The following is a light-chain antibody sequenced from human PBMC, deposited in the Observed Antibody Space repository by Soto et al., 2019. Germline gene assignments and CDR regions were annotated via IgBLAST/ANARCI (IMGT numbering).Light chain of an antibody. J-gene: IGKJ3*01. CDR3: QKYSSVPV. CDR2: AAS. Sequence: ITCRASQDIRNFVAWYQQKPGKAPKLLIYAASTLQSGVPSRFSGSGSGTDFTLTINSLQPEDVATYSCQKYSSVPVFGPGTKVEIK. V-gene: IGKV1-27*01. CDR1: QDIRNF.